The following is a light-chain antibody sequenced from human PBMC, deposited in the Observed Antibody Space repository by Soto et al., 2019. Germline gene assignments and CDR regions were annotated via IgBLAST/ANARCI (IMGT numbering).Light chain of an antibody. CDR3: SSYTTTDTLA. Sequence: QSALTQPASVSGSPGQSITISCTGSDVRDYNYVSWYQQHPGKAPKVIIYEVSYRPSGVSNRFSGSKSGNTASLTISGLQAEDEADYYCSSYTTTDTLAFGGGTKLTVL. CDR1: DVRDYNY. CDR2: EVS. J-gene: IGLJ2*01. V-gene: IGLV2-14*01.